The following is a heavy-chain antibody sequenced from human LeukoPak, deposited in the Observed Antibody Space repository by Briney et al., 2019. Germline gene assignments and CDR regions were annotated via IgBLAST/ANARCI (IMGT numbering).Heavy chain of an antibody. V-gene: IGHV4-61*02. CDR1: GNSISSGDNY. J-gene: IGHJ3*02. CDR2: IYTSGST. D-gene: IGHD3-22*01. CDR3: ARGPYSYDSSGAFDI. Sequence: SETLSLTCTVSGNSISSGDNYWSWIRQPAGKGLEWIGRIYTSGSTNYNPSLKSRVTISGDTSKNQFSLKLTSVTAADTAVYYCARGPYSYDSSGAFDIWGQGTMVTVSS.